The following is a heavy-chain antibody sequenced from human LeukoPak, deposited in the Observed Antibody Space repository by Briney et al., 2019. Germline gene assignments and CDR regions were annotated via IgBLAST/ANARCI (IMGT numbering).Heavy chain of an antibody. CDR3: TRRGPPATNWIDP. CDR2: ISTYNGDT. D-gene: IGHD3-10*01. J-gene: IGHJ5*02. Sequence: ASVKVSCKTSGYTFTSHGINWVRQAPGQGLEWMGWISTYNGDTNSAQKFQGRVTLTTDTSTSTAYMELRSLRYDDTAVYYCTRRGPPATNWIDPWGQGTLVTVSS. CDR1: GYTFTSHG. V-gene: IGHV1-18*01.